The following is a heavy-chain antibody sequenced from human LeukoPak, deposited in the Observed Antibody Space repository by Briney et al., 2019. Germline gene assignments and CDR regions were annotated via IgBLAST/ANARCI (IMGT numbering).Heavy chain of an antibody. J-gene: IGHJ2*01. CDR2: IYYSGST. V-gene: IGHV4-59*01. D-gene: IGHD1-14*01. Sequence: SETLSLTCTVSGGSISSYYWSWIRQPPVKGLEWIGYIYYSGSTNYNPSLKSRVTISVDTSKNQFSLKLSSVTAADTAVYYCARGTRYHPGQFDLWGRGTLVTVSS. CDR3: ARGTRYHPGQFDL. CDR1: GGSISSYY.